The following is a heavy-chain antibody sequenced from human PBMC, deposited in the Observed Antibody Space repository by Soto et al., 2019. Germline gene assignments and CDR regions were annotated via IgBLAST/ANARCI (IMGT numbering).Heavy chain of an antibody. CDR2: IYYSGST. J-gene: IGHJ4*02. D-gene: IGHD6-19*01. Sequence: LSLTCTVSGGSISSSSYYWGWIRQPPGKGLEWIGSIYYSGSTYYNPSLKSRVTISVDTSKNQFSLKLSSVTAADTAVYYCASSGWWYFDYWGQGPLVTVSS. V-gene: IGHV4-39*01. CDR1: GGSISSSSYY. CDR3: ASSGWWYFDY.